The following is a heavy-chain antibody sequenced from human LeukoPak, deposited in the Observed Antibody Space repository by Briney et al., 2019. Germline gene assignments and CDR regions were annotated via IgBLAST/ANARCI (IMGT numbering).Heavy chain of an antibody. CDR1: GGSISSYY. D-gene: IGHD2-2*02. V-gene: IGHV4-59*01. CDR3: ARGDCSSTSCYIGDWFDP. Sequence: SETLSLTCTVPGGSISSYYWSWIRQPPGKGLEWIGYIYYSGSTNYNPSLKSRVTISVDTSKNQFSLKLSSVTAADTAVYYCARGDCSSTSCYIGDWFDPWGQGTLVTVSS. CDR2: IYYSGST. J-gene: IGHJ5*02.